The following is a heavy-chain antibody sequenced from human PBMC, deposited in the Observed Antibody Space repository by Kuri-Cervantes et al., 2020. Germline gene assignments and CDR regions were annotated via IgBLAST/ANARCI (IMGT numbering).Heavy chain of an antibody. Sequence: KVSCKGSGYSFTSYWIGWVRQMPGKGLEWVGIIYPGDSDTRYSPSFQGQVTISADKSISTAYLQWSSLKASDTAMYYCARRYYCGGDCYSGYYSDYWGQGTLVTVSS. J-gene: IGHJ4*02. V-gene: IGHV5-51*01. CDR1: GYSFTSYW. CDR3: ARRYYCGGDCYSGYYSDY. D-gene: IGHD2-21*02. CDR2: IYPGDSDT.